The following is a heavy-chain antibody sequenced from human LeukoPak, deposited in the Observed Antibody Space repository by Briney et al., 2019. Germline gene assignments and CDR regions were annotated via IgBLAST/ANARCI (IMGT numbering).Heavy chain of an antibody. V-gene: IGHV3-21*01. CDR2: ISSSGSYI. D-gene: IGHD3-22*01. CDR3: ARLDSGGYYFDVG. CDR1: GFTFSNYH. J-gene: IGHJ4*02. Sequence: PGGSLRLPCAASGFTFSNYHMNWVRQAPGKGLEWVSSISSSGSYIYYADSVKGRFTVSRDNAKNSLYLQMNSLRADDTAVYYCARLDSGGYYFDVGWGQGTLVTVSS.